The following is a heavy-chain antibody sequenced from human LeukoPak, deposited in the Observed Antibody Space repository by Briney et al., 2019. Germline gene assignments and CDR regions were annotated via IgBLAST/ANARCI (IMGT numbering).Heavy chain of an antibody. J-gene: IGHJ6*02. D-gene: IGHD3-10*01. Sequence: SETLSLTCTVSGGSISSYYWSWIRQPAGKGLEWIGRIYTSGSTNYNPSLKSRVTMSVDTSKNQFSLKLSSVTAADTAVYYCSRGRYGSGAQKDHRKGVLGQGTTVTVSS. V-gene: IGHV4-4*07. CDR2: IYTSGST. CDR1: GGSISSYY. CDR3: SRGRYGSGAQKDHRKGV.